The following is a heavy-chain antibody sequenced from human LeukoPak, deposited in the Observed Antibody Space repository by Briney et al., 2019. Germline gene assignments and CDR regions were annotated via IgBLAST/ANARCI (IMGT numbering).Heavy chain of an antibody. D-gene: IGHD4-11*01. Sequence: SETLSLTCAVYGGSFSGYYWSWIRQPPGKGLEWIGEINHSGSTNYNPSLKSRVTISVDTSKNQFSLKLSSVTAADTAVYYCARVYYSDYSFDYWGLGTLVTVSS. V-gene: IGHV4-34*01. CDR1: GGSFSGYY. CDR3: ARVYYSDYSFDY. CDR2: INHSGST. J-gene: IGHJ4*02.